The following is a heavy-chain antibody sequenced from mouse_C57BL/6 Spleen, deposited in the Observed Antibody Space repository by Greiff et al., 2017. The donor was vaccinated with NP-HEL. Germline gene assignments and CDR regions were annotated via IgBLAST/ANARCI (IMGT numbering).Heavy chain of an antibody. J-gene: IGHJ4*01. CDR1: GFTFSDYG. D-gene: IGHD1-1*01. V-gene: IGHV5-17*01. CDR2: ISSGSSTI. Sequence: DVKLVESGGGLVKPGGSLKLSCAASGFTFSDYGMHWVRQAPEKGLEWVAYISSGSSTIYYADTVKGRFTISRDNAKNTLFLQMTSLRSEDTAMYYCAIGSGDAMDYWGQGTSVTVSS. CDR3: AIGSGDAMDY.